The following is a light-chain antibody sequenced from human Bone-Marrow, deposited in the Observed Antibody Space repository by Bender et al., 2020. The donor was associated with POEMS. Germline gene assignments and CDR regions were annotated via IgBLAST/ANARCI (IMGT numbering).Light chain of an antibody. Sequence: QSVLTQPPSASGTHGQRVTISCSGGSSNIGAHAVNWYQHLPGTAPKLLIYSSHRRPSEVPDRFSCSRSGTSASLAISGLQSEDEADYYCAVWDDSLNGWVFGGGTKLTVL. J-gene: IGLJ3*02. CDR2: SSH. CDR1: SSNIGAHA. CDR3: AVWDDSLNGWV. V-gene: IGLV1-44*01.